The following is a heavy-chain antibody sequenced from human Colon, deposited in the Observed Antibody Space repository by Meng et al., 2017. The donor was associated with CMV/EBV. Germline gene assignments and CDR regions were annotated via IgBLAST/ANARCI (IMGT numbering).Heavy chain of an antibody. CDR3: ARAPYCSKGVCFPGPYGLDV. V-gene: IGHV3-23*01. D-gene: IGHD3-10*01. CDR2: ISGSGGST. J-gene: IGHJ6*02. Sequence: GESLKISCAASGFTFSSYAMSWVRQAPGKGLEWVSAISGSGGSTYYADSVKGRFTISRDNSKNTLYLQMNSLRAEDTAVYYCARAPYCSKGVCFPGPYGLDVWSQGSTVTVSS. CDR1: GFTFSSYA.